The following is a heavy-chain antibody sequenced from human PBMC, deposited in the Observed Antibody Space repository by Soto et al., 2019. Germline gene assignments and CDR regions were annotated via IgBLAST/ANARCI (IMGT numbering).Heavy chain of an antibody. CDR2: IIPIFGTA. J-gene: IGHJ4*02. D-gene: IGHD3-10*01. V-gene: IGHV1-69*13. CDR1: GDTFSSYA. CDR3: ARWETGSGRDYFDY. Sequence: SSLKGSCKASGDTFSSYAISWVRQAPGQGLEWMGGIIPIFGTANYAQKFQGRVTITADESTSTAYMELSSLRSEDTAVYYCARWETGSGRDYFDYWGQGTLVTVSS.